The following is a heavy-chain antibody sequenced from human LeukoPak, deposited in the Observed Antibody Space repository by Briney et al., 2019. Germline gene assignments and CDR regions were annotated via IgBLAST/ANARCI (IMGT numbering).Heavy chain of an antibody. V-gene: IGHV5-10-1*01. CDR3: ARHDHYSGSGSHRVAY. D-gene: IGHD3-10*01. J-gene: IGHJ4*02. Sequence: GESLRISCKGSGYSFTSYWISWLRQMPGKGLEWMGRIDPSDSYTNYSPSFQGHVTISADKSISTAYLQWSSLKASDTAMYYCARHDHYSGSGSHRVAYWGQGTLVTVSS. CDR1: GYSFTSYW. CDR2: IDPSDSYT.